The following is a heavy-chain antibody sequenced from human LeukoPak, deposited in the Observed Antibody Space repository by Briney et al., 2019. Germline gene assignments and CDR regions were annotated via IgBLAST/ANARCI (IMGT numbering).Heavy chain of an antibody. Sequence: PGGSLRLSCAASGFTFSSYGMHWVRQAPGKGLEWVAFIRYDGSNKYYADSVKGRFTISRDNSKNTLYLQMNSLRAEDTAVYYCAKDRQQLVRFDYWGQGTLVTVSS. CDR1: GFTFSSYG. CDR2: IRYDGSNK. V-gene: IGHV3-30*02. CDR3: AKDRQQLVRFDY. D-gene: IGHD6-13*01. J-gene: IGHJ4*02.